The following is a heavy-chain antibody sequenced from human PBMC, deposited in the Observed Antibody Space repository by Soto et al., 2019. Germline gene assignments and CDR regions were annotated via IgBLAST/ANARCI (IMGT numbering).Heavy chain of an antibody. CDR2: ISYDGSNK. Sequence: TGGSLRLSCAASGFTFSSYGMHWVRQAPGKGLEWVAVISYDGSNKYYADSVKGRFTISRDNSKNTLYLQMNSLRAEDTAVYYCAKDLGIVGATSCFDYWGQGTLVTVSS. J-gene: IGHJ4*02. CDR1: GFTFSSYG. D-gene: IGHD1-26*01. V-gene: IGHV3-30*18. CDR3: AKDLGIVGATSCFDY.